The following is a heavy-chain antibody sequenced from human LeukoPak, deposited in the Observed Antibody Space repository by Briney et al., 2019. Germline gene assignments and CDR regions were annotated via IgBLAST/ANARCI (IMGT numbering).Heavy chain of an antibody. Sequence: SETLSLTCTVSGGSISSYYWSWIRQPAGKGLEWIGRIYTSGSTNYNPSLKSRVTISVDTSKNQFSLKLSSVTAADTAVYYCASSSTSYYDPGYFDYWGQGTLVTVSS. V-gene: IGHV4-4*07. CDR1: GGSISSYY. D-gene: IGHD2-2*01. CDR2: IYTSGST. CDR3: ASSSTSYYDPGYFDY. J-gene: IGHJ4*02.